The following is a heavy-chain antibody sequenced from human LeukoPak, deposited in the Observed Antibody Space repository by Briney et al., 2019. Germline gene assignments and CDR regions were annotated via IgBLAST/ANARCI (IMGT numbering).Heavy chain of an antibody. CDR2: LYHSDSA. CDR1: GYSISNGYY. CDR3: ASGDWARSFFDY. D-gene: IGHD2-21*02. V-gene: IGHV4-38-2*01. Sequence: SETLSLTCAVSGYSISNGYYWAWIRQPPGRGMEWIGSLYHSDSAYYNTSLRSRVSMSVDTSKNQFSLTLSFVTAADTAVYYCASGDWARSFFDYWGQGTLVTVSS. J-gene: IGHJ4*02.